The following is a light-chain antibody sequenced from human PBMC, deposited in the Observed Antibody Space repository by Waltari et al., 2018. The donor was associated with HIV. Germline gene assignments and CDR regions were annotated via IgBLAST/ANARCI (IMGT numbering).Light chain of an antibody. CDR3: ASNRLDYTLI. CDR1: STDSRFYQY. Sequence: QSALTQPASVSGFLGQSINISCTGISTDSRFYQYVSWYQQYPGKIPRLIIFDFNNRPSGVSDHFSGSRSGNSASLTFSGLQSGDEAHYYCASNRLDYTLIFGGGTKLTVL. V-gene: IGLV2-14*03. CDR2: DFN. J-gene: IGLJ2*01.